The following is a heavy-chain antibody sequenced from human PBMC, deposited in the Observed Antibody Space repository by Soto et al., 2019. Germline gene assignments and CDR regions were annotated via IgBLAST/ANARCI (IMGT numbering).Heavy chain of an antibody. J-gene: IGHJ4*02. D-gene: IGHD3-10*01. Sequence: QVQLQQWGAGLLKPSETLSLTCAVYGGSFSGYYWSWIRQPPGKGLEWIGEINHSGSTNYNPSLKSRVTISVDTSKNLFCLKLSSVTAADTAVYYCARGNYGSGSFDYWGQGTLVTVSS. V-gene: IGHV4-34*01. CDR2: INHSGST. CDR3: ARGNYGSGSFDY. CDR1: GGSFSGYY.